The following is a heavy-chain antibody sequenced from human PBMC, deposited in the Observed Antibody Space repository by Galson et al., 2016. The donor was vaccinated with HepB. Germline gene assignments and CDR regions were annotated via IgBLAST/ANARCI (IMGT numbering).Heavy chain of an antibody. J-gene: IGHJ6*02. CDR2: MDPDDSYT. V-gene: IGHV5-10-1*01. D-gene: IGHD4-17*01. Sequence: QSGAEVKEPGESLRISCQGSGYRLTDYWITWVRQVPGKGVQGMGRMDPDDSYTNYRPSFQGHVTISVDKSINTAYLQWITLKASDTAKYYCARGLKYGSRNYYGYFAKDVWGPGTTVIVSS. CDR1: GYRLTDYW. CDR3: ARGLKYGSRNYYGYFAKDV.